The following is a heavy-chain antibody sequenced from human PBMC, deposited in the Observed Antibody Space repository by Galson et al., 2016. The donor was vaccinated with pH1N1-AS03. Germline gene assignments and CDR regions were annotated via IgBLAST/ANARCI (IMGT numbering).Heavy chain of an antibody. CDR2: IDGGRENT. Sequence: SLRLSCAASGFAVRANAMSWVRQAPGKGLEWVSAIDGGRENTHHADSVQGRFTISRDNSKNTLYLQMNSLRAEDTAVSSCARGFPYYDILTCAFDYWGQGTLVTVSS. D-gene: IGHD3-9*01. CDR3: ARGFPYYDILTCAFDY. J-gene: IGHJ4*02. V-gene: IGHV3-23*01. CDR1: GFAVRANA.